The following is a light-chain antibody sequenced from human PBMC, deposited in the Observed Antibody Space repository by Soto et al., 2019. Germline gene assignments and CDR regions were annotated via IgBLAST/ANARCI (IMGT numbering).Light chain of an antibody. CDR1: QGISNY. CDR2: AAS. J-gene: IGKJ3*01. Sequence: DIQMTQSPSSLSESVGDRVTITCRESQGISNYVAWYQQRPGKAPKLLIYAASTLQSGVPSRFSGSESGTDFTLTISGLQPEGVATSYCQKYDSAPLCNFGPGTKVEIK. CDR3: QKYDSAPLCN. V-gene: IGKV1-27*01.